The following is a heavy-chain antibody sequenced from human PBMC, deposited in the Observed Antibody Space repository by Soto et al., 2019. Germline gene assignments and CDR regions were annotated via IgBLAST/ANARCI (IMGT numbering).Heavy chain of an antibody. CDR3: ARDSGPLGYCSGGSCEHPGAFAI. D-gene: IGHD2-15*01. Sequence: QVQLQESGPGLVKPSQTLSLTCTVSGGSISSGGYYWSWIRQHAGKGLEWIGYIYYSGSSYYNPSPKSRVTISVDASKNQFSLTLSSVTAADRAVYYCARDSGPLGYCSGGSCEHPGAFAIWGQGTMVTVSS. CDR1: GGSISSGGYY. V-gene: IGHV4-31*03. J-gene: IGHJ3*02. CDR2: IYYSGSS.